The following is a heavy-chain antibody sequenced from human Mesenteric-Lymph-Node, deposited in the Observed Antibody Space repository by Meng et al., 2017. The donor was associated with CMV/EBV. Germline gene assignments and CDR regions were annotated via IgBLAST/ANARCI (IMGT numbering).Heavy chain of an antibody. V-gene: IGHV4-39*07. CDR2: IYYSGST. Sequence: SETLSLTCTVSGGSISSSSYYWGWIRQPPGKGLEWIGSIYYSGSTYYNPSLKSRVTISVDTSKNQFSLKLSSVTAADTAVYYCATQIETVRIWPEYFQHWGQGTLVTVSS. D-gene: IGHD2-15*01. CDR3: ATQIETVRIWPEYFQH. CDR1: GGSISSSSYY. J-gene: IGHJ1*01.